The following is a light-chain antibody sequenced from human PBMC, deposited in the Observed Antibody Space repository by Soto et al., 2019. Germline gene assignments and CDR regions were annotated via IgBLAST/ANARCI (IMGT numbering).Light chain of an antibody. CDR3: CSYAGSDTWV. CDR1: SSDVGSYNL. J-gene: IGLJ3*02. CDR2: EGN. Sequence: QSALTQPASVSGSPGQSITISCTGTSSDVGSYNLVSWYQQHPVKTPKLMIYEGNKRPSGVSNRFSGSKSGNTASLTISGLQAQDEADYYCCSYAGSDTWVFGGGTKLTVL. V-gene: IGLV2-23*01.